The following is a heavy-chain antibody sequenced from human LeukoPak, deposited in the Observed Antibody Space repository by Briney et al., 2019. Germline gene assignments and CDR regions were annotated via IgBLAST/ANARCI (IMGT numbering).Heavy chain of an antibody. CDR1: GITGSSNF. V-gene: IGHV3-66*02. CDR3: ARGVWELPDY. CDR2: IYSGGST. J-gene: IGHJ4*02. D-gene: IGHD1-26*01. Sequence: GGSLRLSCAASGITGSSNFMSWGRQAPGEGLEWVSVIYSGGSTYYADSVKGRFTISRDNSKNTLYLQMNSLRAEDTAVYYCARGVWELPDYWGQGTLVTVSS.